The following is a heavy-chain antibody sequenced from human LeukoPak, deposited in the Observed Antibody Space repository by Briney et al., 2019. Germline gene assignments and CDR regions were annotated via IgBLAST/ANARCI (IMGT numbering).Heavy chain of an antibody. V-gene: IGHV4-59*12. CDR2: IYYSGST. D-gene: IGHD2-8*01. CDR1: GGSISSYY. Sequence: SETLSLTCTVPGGSISSYYWSWIRQPPGKGLEWIGYIYYSGSTNYNPSLKSRVTISVDTSKNQFSLKLSSVTAADTAVYYCARYRPRYCTNGVCSQTFDYWGQGTLVTVSS. J-gene: IGHJ4*02. CDR3: ARYRPRYCTNGVCSQTFDY.